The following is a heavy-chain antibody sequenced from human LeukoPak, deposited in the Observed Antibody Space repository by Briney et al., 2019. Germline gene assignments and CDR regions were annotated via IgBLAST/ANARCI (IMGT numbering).Heavy chain of an antibody. V-gene: IGHV3-7*01. CDR2: IKEDGSEK. D-gene: IGHD6-13*01. J-gene: IGHJ6*02. CDR3: ARVSGQQVAHYYYFYGMDV. CDR1: GFTFSTYW. Sequence: GGSLRLSCAASGFTFSTYWMNWVRQAPGKGLEWVANIKEDGSEKYYADSVKGRFTISRDNAKKSLYLQMNSLRAEDTAVYYCARVSGQQVAHYYYFYGMDVWGQGTTVTVSS.